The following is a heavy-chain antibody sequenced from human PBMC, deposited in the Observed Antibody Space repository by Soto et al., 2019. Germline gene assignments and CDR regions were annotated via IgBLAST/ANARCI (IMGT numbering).Heavy chain of an antibody. V-gene: IGHV3-9*01. CDR3: AKDILPTRVDTAVVSAFDI. J-gene: IGHJ3*02. D-gene: IGHD5-18*01. CDR2: ISWNSGSI. CDR1: GFTFDDYT. Sequence: EVQLVESGGGLVQPGRSLRLSCAASGFTFDDYTMHWVRQAPGKGLEWVSGISWNSGSIGYADSVKGRFAISRDNAKNSLYLQMNSLRAEDTALYYCAKDILPTRVDTAVVSAFDIWGQGTMVTVSS.